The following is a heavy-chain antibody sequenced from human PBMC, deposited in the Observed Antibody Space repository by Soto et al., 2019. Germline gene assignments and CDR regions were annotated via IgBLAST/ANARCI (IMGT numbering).Heavy chain of an antibody. CDR1: GDSLSSGGYY. V-gene: IGHV4-31*04. D-gene: IGHD4-17*01. CDR2: IYYSGST. J-gene: IGHJ6*02. Sequence: QVRLQESGPGLVRPSQTLSLTCTVSGDSLSSGGYYCSWIRQLPGKGLEWIGFIYYSGSTFYNPSLRSRFTMSADASKNQISLKLSSVTAADTAVYYCAKPKTPHVRNGMDVWGQGTTVTVCS. CDR3: AKPKTPHVRNGMDV.